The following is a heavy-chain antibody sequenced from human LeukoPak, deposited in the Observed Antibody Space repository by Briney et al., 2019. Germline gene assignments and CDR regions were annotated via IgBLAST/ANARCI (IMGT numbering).Heavy chain of an antibody. D-gene: IGHD2-2*01. V-gene: IGHV4-39*07. CDR3: ARGRYDCSSTSCYYSRWSGFDY. CDR2: INHSVSN. J-gene: IGHJ4*02. Sequence: PSETLSLTCTVSGDSISSGSYYSGSVRQPPGKGMGWLGEINHSVSNNYNPSLKSRVTISVDTSKNQFSLKLRSVTAADTAVYYCARGRYDCSSTSCYYSRWSGFDYWGQGTLVTVSS. CDR1: GDSISSGSYY.